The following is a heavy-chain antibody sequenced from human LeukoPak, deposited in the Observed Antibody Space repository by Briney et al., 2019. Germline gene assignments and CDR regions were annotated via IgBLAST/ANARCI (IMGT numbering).Heavy chain of an antibody. D-gene: IGHD3-10*01. J-gene: IGHJ4*02. Sequence: SETLSLTCTVSGGSISSYYWSWIRQPPGKGLEWIGYIYYSGSTNYNPSLKSRVTISVDTSKNQFSLKLSSVTAADTAVYYCARESGFGEYADYWGQGTLVTVSS. V-gene: IGHV4-59*01. CDR3: ARESGFGEYADY. CDR1: GGSISSYY. CDR2: IYYSGST.